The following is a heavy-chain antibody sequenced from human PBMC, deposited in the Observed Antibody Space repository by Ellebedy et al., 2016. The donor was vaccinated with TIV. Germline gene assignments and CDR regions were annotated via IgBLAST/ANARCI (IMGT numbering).Heavy chain of an antibody. CDR3: ARVNYGSGVFDY. D-gene: IGHD3-10*01. CDR2: IYYSGST. Sequence: SETLSLTXTVSGGSISSYYWSWIRQPPGKGLEWIGYIYYSGSTNYNPSLKSRVTISVDTSKNQFSLKLSSVTAADTAVYYCARVNYGSGVFDYWGQGTLVTVSS. J-gene: IGHJ4*02. V-gene: IGHV4-59*12. CDR1: GGSISSYY.